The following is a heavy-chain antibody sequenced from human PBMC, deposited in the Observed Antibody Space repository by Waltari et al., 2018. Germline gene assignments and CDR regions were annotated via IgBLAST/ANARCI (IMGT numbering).Heavy chain of an antibody. CDR1: GYSFSNYW. CDR2: FYPRDSDA. V-gene: IGHV5-51*01. Sequence: EAQLVQSGAEVKKPGESLKISCQGSGYSFSNYWIGWVGQMPGKGLEWMGIFYPRDSDARYSPSFQGQVTLSADKSISTAYLQWSSLKASYTAIYFCARHVASSRWSHFDYWGQGTLVTVSS. D-gene: IGHD6-6*01. J-gene: IGHJ4*02. CDR3: ARHVASSRWSHFDY.